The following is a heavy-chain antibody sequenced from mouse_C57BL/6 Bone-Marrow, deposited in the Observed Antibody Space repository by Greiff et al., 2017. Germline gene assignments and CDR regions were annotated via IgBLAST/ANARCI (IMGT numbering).Heavy chain of an antibody. CDR1: GYTFTSYD. Sequence: VQLQQSGPELVKPGASVKLSCKASGYTFTSYDINWVKQRPGQGLEWIGWIYPRDGSTKYNEKFKGKATLTVDTSSSTAYMELHSLTSEDSAVYNSAGADGNCCWSVDDWGTGTTITVSS. J-gene: IGHJ1*03. D-gene: IGHD1-1*01. CDR3: AGADGNCCWSVDD. V-gene: IGHV1-85*01. CDR2: IYPRDGST.